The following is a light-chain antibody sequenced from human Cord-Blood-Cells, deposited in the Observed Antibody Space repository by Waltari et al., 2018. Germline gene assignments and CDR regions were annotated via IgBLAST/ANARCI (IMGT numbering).Light chain of an antibody. V-gene: IGLV5-45*01. Sequence: QAVLTQPASLSASPGASASLTCTLRRGINVGTYRIYCYQKKPGSPPQYLLRYKSDSDKQQGSGVPSRFSGSKDASANAGILLISGLQSEDEADYYCMIWHSSAWVFGGGTKLTVL. J-gene: IGLJ3*02. CDR3: MIWHSSAWV. CDR1: RGINVGTYR. CDR2: YKSDSDK.